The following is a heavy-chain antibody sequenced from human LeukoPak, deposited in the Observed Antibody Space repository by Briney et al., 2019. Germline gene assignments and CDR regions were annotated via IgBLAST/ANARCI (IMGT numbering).Heavy chain of an antibody. V-gene: IGHV3-23*01. CDR2: ISGSGGST. Sequence: PGGSLRLSCAASGFTFSSYAMSWVRQAPGKGLEWVSAISGSGGSTYYADSVKGRFTISRDNSKNTLYLQMNSPRAEDTAVYYCAKDIPSPRIPAAGLFDYWGQGTLVTVSS. CDR3: AKDIPSPRIPAAGLFDY. J-gene: IGHJ4*02. D-gene: IGHD2-2*01. CDR1: GFTFSSYA.